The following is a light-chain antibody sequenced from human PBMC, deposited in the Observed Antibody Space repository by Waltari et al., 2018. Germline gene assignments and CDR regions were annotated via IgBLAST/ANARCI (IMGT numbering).Light chain of an antibody. CDR3: QQYNNWPSFT. J-gene: IGKJ3*01. Sequence: EIVMTQSPATLSVSPGERATLSCRASPSVSSNLAWYQQKPGQAPRLLIYGASTRATGIPARFSGSGSGTEFTLTISSLQFEDFAVYYCQQYNNWPSFTFGPGTKVDIK. CDR2: GAS. V-gene: IGKV3-15*01. CDR1: PSVSSN.